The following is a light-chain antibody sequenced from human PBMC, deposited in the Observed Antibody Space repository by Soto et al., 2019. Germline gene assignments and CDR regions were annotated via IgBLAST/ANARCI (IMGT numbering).Light chain of an antibody. J-gene: IGLJ2*01. CDR1: SSDVGGYDY. V-gene: IGLV2-14*01. Sequence: QSALTQPASVSGSPGQSITISCTGTSSDVGGYDYVSWYQQHAGKAPKLTIYKVRNRPSGVSNRFSGSNSGNTALRTSSGLQGEEGAEYFCSSCRNGGAVVFGGGTKLTVL. CDR2: KVR. CDR3: SSCRNGGAVV.